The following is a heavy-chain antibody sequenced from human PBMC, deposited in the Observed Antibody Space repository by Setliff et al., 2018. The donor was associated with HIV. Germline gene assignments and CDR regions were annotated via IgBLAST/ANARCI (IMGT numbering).Heavy chain of an antibody. CDR1: GGSISSYY. CDR3: ARDRTHSKVLRPYYYMDV. Sequence: PSETLSLTCTVSGGSISSYYWSWIRQPAGKGLEWIGRIYTSGSTNYNPSLKSRVTMSVDTSKNQFSLKLSSVTAADTAVYYCARDRTHSKVLRPYYYMDVWGKGTTVTVSS. J-gene: IGHJ6*03. D-gene: IGHD5-12*01. CDR2: IYTSGST. V-gene: IGHV4-4*07.